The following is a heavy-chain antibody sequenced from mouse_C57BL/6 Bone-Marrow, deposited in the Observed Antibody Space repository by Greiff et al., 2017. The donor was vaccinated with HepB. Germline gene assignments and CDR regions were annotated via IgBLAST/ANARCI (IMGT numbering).Heavy chain of an antibody. CDR1: GYAFSSSW. CDR3: SRHDGYYSYYYAMDY. Sequence: QVQLQQSGPELVKPGASVKISCKASGYAFSSSWMNWVKQRPGKGLEWIGRIYPGDGDTNYNGKFKGKATLTADKSSSTAYMQLSSLTSEDSAVYFWSRHDGYYSYYYAMDYWGQGTSVTVSS. V-gene: IGHV1-82*01. D-gene: IGHD2-3*01. J-gene: IGHJ4*01. CDR2: IYPGDGDT.